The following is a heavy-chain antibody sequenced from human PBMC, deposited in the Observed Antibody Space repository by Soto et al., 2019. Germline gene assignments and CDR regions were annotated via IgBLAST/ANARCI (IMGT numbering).Heavy chain of an antibody. D-gene: IGHD4-17*01. CDR1: GASISSDNW. CDR2: VHRSGST. CDR3: ARNGVYSLGS. V-gene: IGHV4-4*02. Sequence: QVQLQESGPGLVKPSGTLYLTCAVSGASISSDNWWNWVRQPPGQGLEWIGEVHRSGSTNYDPSLKSRVTISIDMSKNQCSLTLTSVTAADTAMYYCARNGVYSLGSWGQGTLVTVSS. J-gene: IGHJ5*02.